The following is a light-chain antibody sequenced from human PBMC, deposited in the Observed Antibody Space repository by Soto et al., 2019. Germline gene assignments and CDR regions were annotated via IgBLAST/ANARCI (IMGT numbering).Light chain of an antibody. Sequence: ETVMTQSPGTLSVSPGERATLSCRASQSVSSSLAWYQQKPGQAPRLLIYGASSRATGIPDRFSGSGSGTDFTLTISSLEPEDFAVYYCQERTGWPPWTFGQGTKVDIK. CDR2: GAS. CDR3: QERTGWPPWT. CDR1: QSVSSS. J-gene: IGKJ1*01. V-gene: IGKV3-11*01.